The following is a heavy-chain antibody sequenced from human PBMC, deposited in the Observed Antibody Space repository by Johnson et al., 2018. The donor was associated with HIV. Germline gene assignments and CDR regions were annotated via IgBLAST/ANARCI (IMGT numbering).Heavy chain of an antibody. CDR3: ARVRIIYSSSSHAFDI. CDR1: RFTVSSNY. V-gene: IGHV3-66*01. Sequence: VHLVESGGGSAQPGASLRLSCAASRFTVSSNYKSWVRQAPGKGLEWVSVSYSGGSTYYADSVKGRFTISRDNSKNTLYLQMNSLRAEDTAVYCCARVRIIYSSSSHAFDIWGQGTTVTVSS. D-gene: IGHD6-6*01. J-gene: IGHJ3*02. CDR2: SYSGGST.